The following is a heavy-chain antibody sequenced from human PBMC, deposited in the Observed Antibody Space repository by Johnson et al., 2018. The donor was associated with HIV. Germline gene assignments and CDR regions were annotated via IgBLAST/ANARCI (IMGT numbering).Heavy chain of an antibody. D-gene: IGHD5-12*01. CDR2: ISYDGSNK. CDR3: ARGGYSGYDGGAFDI. J-gene: IGHJ3*02. Sequence: QVQLVESGGGVVQPGRSLRLSCAASGFTFSSYAMHWVRQAPGKGLEWVAVISYDGSNKYYADSVKGRFTISRDNSKNTLYLQMNSLRAEDTAVYYCARGGYSGYDGGAFDIWGQGTMVTVSS. V-gene: IGHV3-30*04. CDR1: GFTFSSYA.